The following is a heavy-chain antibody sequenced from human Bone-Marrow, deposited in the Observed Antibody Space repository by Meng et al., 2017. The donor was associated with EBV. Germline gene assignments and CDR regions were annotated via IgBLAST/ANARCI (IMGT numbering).Heavy chain of an antibody. Sequence: CESVGCVVQPGGSLRLACAASRVTFSSYAMSWVRQAPRKGLEWVSAISGSGGSTYYADSVRGRFTISRDNSKNTLYLQMNSLRAEDTAVYYCAKEIAAAGHWGQGTLVTVSS. D-gene: IGHD6-13*01. CDR3: AKEIAAAGH. V-gene: IGHV3-23*01. CDR1: RVTFSSYA. J-gene: IGHJ4*02. CDR2: ISGSGGST.